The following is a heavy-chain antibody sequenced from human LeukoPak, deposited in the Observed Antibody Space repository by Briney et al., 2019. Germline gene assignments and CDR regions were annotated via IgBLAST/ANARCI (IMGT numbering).Heavy chain of an antibody. J-gene: IGHJ5*02. CDR3: ARDPAMTFNWFDP. Sequence: SETLSHTCAVSGYSIGIGYYWAWIRQPPGKGLEWIASIYHSGTAYSNPSLQSRVTLSVDTSKNQFSLKVSSVTAADTAVYYCARDPAMTFNWFDPWGQGTLVTVSS. V-gene: IGHV4-38-2*02. D-gene: IGHD2-21*02. CDR1: GYSIGIGYY. CDR2: IYHSGTA.